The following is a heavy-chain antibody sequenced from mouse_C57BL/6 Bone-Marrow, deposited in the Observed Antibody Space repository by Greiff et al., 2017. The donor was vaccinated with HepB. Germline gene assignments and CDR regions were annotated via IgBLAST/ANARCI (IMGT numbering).Heavy chain of an antibody. Sequence: QVQLQQSGAELMKPGASVKLSCKATGYTFTGYWIEWVKQRPGHGLEWIGEILPGSGSTNYNEKFKGKATFTADTSSNTAYMQLSSLTTEDSAIYYCARREGIITTVGYYAMDYWGQGTSVTVSS. D-gene: IGHD1-1*01. J-gene: IGHJ4*01. CDR2: ILPGSGST. V-gene: IGHV1-9*01. CDR1: GYTFTGYW. CDR3: ARREGIITTVGYYAMDY.